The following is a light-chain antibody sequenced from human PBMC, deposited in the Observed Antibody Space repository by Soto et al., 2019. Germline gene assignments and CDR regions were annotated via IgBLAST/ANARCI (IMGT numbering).Light chain of an antibody. Sequence: EIVMTQSPSTLSVSPGERATLSCRASQSVSSNLAWYQQKPGQAPRLLIYGASTRATGIPARFSGSGSGTEFTLTISSLQYEDSAVYYCQQHNNWPPWTFGQGTKVDIK. V-gene: IGKV3-15*01. J-gene: IGKJ1*01. CDR1: QSVSSN. CDR3: QQHNNWPPWT. CDR2: GAS.